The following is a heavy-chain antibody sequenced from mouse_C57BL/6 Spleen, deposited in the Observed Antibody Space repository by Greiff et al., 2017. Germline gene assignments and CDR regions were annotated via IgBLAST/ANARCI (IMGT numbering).Heavy chain of an antibody. V-gene: IGHV5-9*01. J-gene: IGHJ2*01. CDR2: ISGGGGNT. CDR3: ARHPYYYGSSYPCYFDY. CDR1: GFTFSSYT. D-gene: IGHD1-1*01. Sequence: EVNLVESGGGLVKPGGSLKLSCAASGFTFSSYTMSWVRQTPEKRLEWVATISGGGGNTYYPDSVKGRFTISRDNAKNTLYLQMSSLRSEDTALYYCARHPYYYGSSYPCYFDYWGQGTTLTVSS.